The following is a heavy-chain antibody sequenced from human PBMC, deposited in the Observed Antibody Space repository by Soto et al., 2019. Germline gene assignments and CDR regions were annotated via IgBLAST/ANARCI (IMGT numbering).Heavy chain of an antibody. V-gene: IGHV4-31*03. CDR1: GGSISSGGYY. Sequence: QVQLQESGPGLVQPSQTLSLTCTVSGGSISSGGYYWSWIRQHPGTGLEWIGHISYSGSTYYNTSLRSRGTISVAPSRNPSSLIVNSATAADPAVYYCARGVLHWGQGTLVTVCS. J-gene: IGHJ4*01. CDR3: ARGVLH. CDR2: ISYSGST.